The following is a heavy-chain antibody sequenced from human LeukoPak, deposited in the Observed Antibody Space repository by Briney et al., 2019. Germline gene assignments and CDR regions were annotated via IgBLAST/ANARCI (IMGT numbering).Heavy chain of an antibody. V-gene: IGHV4-59*02. J-gene: IGHJ3*02. CDR3: ARDPKVGYCSSTSCQGAFDI. CDR2: IDYSGST. D-gene: IGHD2-2*01. Sequence: PSETLSLTCTVSGGSVSVYYWSWIRQPPGRGLEWIGYIDYSGSTNYNPSLKSRVTISVDTSKNQFSLKLSSVTAADTAVYYCARDPKVGYCSSTSCQGAFDIWGQGTMVTVSS. CDR1: GGSVSVYY.